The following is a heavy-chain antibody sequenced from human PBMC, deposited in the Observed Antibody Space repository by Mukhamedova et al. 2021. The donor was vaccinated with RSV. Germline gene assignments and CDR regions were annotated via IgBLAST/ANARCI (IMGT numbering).Heavy chain of an antibody. J-gene: IGHJ4*01. V-gene: IGHV3-21*01. D-gene: IGHD2-8*01. CDR3: ARGEEDIVLMVYANFDY. Sequence: PWKGLEWVSSISSGSSYIYYADSVKGRFTISRDNAKNSLYLQMNSLRAEDTAVYYCARGEEDIVLMVYANFDYWG. CDR2: ISSGSSYI.